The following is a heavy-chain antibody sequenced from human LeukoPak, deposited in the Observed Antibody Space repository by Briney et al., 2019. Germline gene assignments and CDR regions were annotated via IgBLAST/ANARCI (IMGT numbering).Heavy chain of an antibody. J-gene: IGHJ4*02. Sequence: ASVKVSCKAAGYTFTSYGISWVRQAPGQGLERMGWISAYNGNTNYAQKLHGRVTMTTDTSTSTAYMELRSLRSDDTAVYYCARDRVTYDYVWGSYRFGYFDYWGQGTLVTVSS. V-gene: IGHV1-18*01. CDR2: ISAYNGNT. CDR1: GYTFTSYG. D-gene: IGHD3-16*02. CDR3: ARDRVTYDYVWGSYRFGYFDY.